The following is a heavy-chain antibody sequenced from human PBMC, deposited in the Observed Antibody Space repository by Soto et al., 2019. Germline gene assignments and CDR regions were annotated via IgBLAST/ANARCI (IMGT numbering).Heavy chain of an antibody. V-gene: IGHV1-69*01. CDR2: IIPIFGTA. J-gene: IGHJ6*02. CDR1: GGTFSSYA. CDR3: ARDQRISYSSSSLFGMDV. D-gene: IGHD6-13*01. Sequence: QVQLVQSGAEVKKPGSPVKVSCKASGGTFSSYAISWVRQAPGQGLEWMGGIIPIFGTANYAQKFQGRVTITADESTSTAYMELSSLRSEDTAVYYCARDQRISYSSSSLFGMDVWGQGTTVTVSS.